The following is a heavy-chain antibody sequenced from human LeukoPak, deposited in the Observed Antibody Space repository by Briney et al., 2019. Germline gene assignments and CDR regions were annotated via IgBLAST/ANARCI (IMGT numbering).Heavy chain of an antibody. CDR1: GYSFTGYY. J-gene: IGHJ4*02. CDR2: ISPDSGGT. D-gene: IGHD1-26*01. CDR3: ARQASSGSYPY. Sequence: ASVKVSCKASGYSFTGYYMHWVRQAPGQGLEWMGWISPDSGGTNYAQKFQGRVTMTRDTSITTAYMDLSSLRSDDTAVYYCARQASSGSYPYWGQGTLVTVSS. V-gene: IGHV1-2*02.